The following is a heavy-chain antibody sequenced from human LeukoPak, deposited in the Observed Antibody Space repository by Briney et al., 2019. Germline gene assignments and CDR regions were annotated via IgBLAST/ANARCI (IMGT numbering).Heavy chain of an antibody. Sequence: PGGSLRLSCAASGFTFNTYAMSWVRQAPGKGLEWVSGISGSGGSTSYADSVRGRFTISRDNSKNTLYLQMNSLRAEDTALYYCAKHDHAYICDYQDYWGQGTLVTVSS. CDR3: AKHDHAYICDYQDY. V-gene: IGHV3-23*01. CDR2: ISGSGGST. D-gene: IGHD4-17*01. J-gene: IGHJ4*02. CDR1: GFTFNTYA.